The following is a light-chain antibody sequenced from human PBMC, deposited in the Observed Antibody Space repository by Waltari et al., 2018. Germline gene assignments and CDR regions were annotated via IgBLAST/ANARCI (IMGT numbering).Light chain of an antibody. CDR3: GTWDTSLSAYV. J-gene: IGLJ1*01. V-gene: IGLV1-51*01. CDR1: SSNIENNY. CDR2: DDN. Sequence: QSVLTQPPSVSAAPGQRVTISCSGSSSNIENNYVSWYQQLPGPAPKPFIFDDNKRSSGLPDRFSGSKPGTSATLDITGLQTGDEADYYGGTWDTSLSAYVFGTGTKVTVL.